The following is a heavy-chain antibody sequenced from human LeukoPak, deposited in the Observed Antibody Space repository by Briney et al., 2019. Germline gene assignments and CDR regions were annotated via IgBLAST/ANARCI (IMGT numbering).Heavy chain of an antibody. Sequence: GGSLRLSCSVSGFTFSRYAMHWVRQAPGKGLEYVSAISSNGGNKYYADSVKGRFTISRDNSRNTLHLQMSSLRVEDTAVYYCVKDSSSGSYFDYWGQGTLVTVSS. CDR2: ISSNGGNK. CDR3: VKDSSSGSYFDY. V-gene: IGHV3-64D*06. D-gene: IGHD3-10*01. CDR1: GFTFSRYA. J-gene: IGHJ4*02.